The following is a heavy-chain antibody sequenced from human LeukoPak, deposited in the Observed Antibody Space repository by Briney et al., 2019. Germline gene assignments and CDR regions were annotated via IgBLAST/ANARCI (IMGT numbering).Heavy chain of an antibody. CDR2: IYYSGST. D-gene: IGHD5-24*01. V-gene: IGHV4-59*01. CDR1: GGSISSYY. J-gene: IGHJ4*02. Sequence: PSETLSLTCTVPGGSISSYYWSWIRQPPGKGLEWIGYIYYSGSTNYNPSLKSRVTISVDTSKNQFSLKLSSVTAADTAVYYCASGGYNYLSYFDYWGQGTLVTVSS. CDR3: ASGGYNYLSYFDY.